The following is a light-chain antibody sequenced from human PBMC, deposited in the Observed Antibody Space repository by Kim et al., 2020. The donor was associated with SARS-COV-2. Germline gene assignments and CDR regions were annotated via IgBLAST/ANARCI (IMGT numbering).Light chain of an antibody. CDR3: HVWDSNTAV. Sequence: SYELTQPLSESVALGQTARITYGGSSIGAKSVHWYQQKPGQAPVLVIYRDRNRPSGIPERFSGSNSGNTATLTISRAQAGDEADYYCHVWDSNTAVFGGGTRLSVL. CDR1: SIGAKS. J-gene: IGLJ3*02. CDR2: RDR. V-gene: IGLV3-9*01.